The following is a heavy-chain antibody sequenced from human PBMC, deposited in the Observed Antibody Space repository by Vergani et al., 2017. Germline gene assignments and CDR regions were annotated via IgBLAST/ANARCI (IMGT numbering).Heavy chain of an antibody. V-gene: IGHV4-61*02. Sequence: QVKLQESGPGLLKPSQTLSLTCTVSGESIRSGSHYWSWIRQPAGKGPEWIGHIHTGGSTDLNPSFKRRVSISVDTSKSQFSLKLNSVTVADTAVYYCARSRPYCTSGSCPAIWGQGTLVTVSS. CDR1: GESIRSGSHY. J-gene: IGHJ4*02. CDR2: IHTGGST. CDR3: ARSRPYCTSGSCPAI. D-gene: IGHD2-15*01.